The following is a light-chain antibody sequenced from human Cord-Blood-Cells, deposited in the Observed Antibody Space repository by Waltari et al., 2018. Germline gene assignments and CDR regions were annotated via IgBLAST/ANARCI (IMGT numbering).Light chain of an antibody. CDR1: QSLLHSNGYNY. J-gene: IGKJ4*01. V-gene: IGKV2-28*01. CDR2: LGS. Sequence: DIVMTKSPLSLPVTPGEPASTSCRSSQSLLHSNGYNYLDWYLQKPGQSPQLLIYLGSNRASGVPDRFSGSGSGTDFTLKISRVEAEDVGVYYCMQALQTPRTFGGGTKVEIK. CDR3: MQALQTPRT.